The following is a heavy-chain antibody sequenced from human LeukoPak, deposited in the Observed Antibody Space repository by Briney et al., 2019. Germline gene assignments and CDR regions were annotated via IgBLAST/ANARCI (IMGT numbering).Heavy chain of an antibody. J-gene: IGHJ4*02. CDR2: IYYSGST. D-gene: IGHD6-19*01. CDR1: GGSISSYY. V-gene: IGHV4-59*01. CDR3: ARDPGLYSSGWSYFDY. Sequence: SETLSLTCTVSGGSISSYYWSWIRQPPGKGLEWIGYIYYSGSTNYNPSLKSRVTISVDTSKNQFSLKLSSVTATDTAVYYCARDPGLYSSGWSYFDYWGQGTLVTVSS.